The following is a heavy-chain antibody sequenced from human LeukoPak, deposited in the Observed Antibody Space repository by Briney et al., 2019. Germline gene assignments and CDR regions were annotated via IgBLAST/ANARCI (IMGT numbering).Heavy chain of an antibody. CDR1: GGSISSSGYY. V-gene: IGHV4-39*01. D-gene: IGHD2-15*01. CDR2: IYYSGST. Sequence: SETLSLTCTVSGGSISSSGYYWGWIRQPPGKGLEWIGSIYYSGSTYYNPSLKSRVTISVDTSKNQFSLKLSSVTAADTAVYYCARGDCSGGSCYLFNYWGQGALVTVPS. J-gene: IGHJ4*02. CDR3: ARGDCSGGSCYLFNY.